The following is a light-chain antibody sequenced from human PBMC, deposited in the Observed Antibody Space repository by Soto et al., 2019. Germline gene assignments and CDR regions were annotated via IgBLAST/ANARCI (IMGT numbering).Light chain of an antibody. J-gene: IGKJ1*01. CDR3: HQYNNWPRT. Sequence: EIVMTQSPATLSVSPGERATLSCRASQSVSSNLAWYQQKPGQAPSLLIYGASTRATGIPARFSGSGSGTDFTLTMSSLQSEDFAVYYCHQYNNWPRTFGQGTKVEIK. CDR1: QSVSSN. V-gene: IGKV3-15*01. CDR2: GAS.